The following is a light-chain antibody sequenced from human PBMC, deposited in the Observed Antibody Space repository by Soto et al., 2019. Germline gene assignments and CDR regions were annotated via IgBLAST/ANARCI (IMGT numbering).Light chain of an antibody. CDR2: EFS. V-gene: IGLV2-8*01. CDR3: SSYAASTYV. J-gene: IGLJ1*01. CDR1: SSDVGGYNY. Sequence: QSVLTQPPSASGSPGQSVTISCTGTSSDVGGYNYVSWYQQHPGKAPKLIIYEFSKRPSGVPDRFSGSKSGNTASLTVSGLQTEDEADYYCSSYAASTYVFGTGTKVTVL.